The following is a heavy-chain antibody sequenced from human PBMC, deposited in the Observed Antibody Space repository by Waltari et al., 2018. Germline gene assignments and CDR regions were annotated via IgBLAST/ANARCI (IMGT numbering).Heavy chain of an antibody. CDR1: GGSFKAYY. CDR3: ASRIGGISPLTG. J-gene: IGHJ4*02. D-gene: IGHD1-26*01. Sequence: QVQLQQWGAGLLKPSETLSLTCAVYGGSFKAYYWTWIRQSPEKGLEWIGEIHHTGDTIYNPSLNSRVAILMDASKNQFSLSLKLVAAADTAIYYCASRIGGISPLTGWGQGTPVIVSA. CDR2: IHHTGDT. V-gene: IGHV4-34*01.